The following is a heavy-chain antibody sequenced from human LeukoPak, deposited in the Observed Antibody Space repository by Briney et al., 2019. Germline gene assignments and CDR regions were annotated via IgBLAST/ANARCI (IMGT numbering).Heavy chain of an antibody. D-gene: IGHD6-13*01. J-gene: IGHJ5*02. CDR3: ARGRPTTSIAAAGVNWFDP. Sequence: ASVKVSCKASGGTFSSYAISWVRQAPGHGLERMGGIIPIFGTANYAQKFQGRVTITADKSTSTAYMELSSLRSEDTAVYYCARGRPTTSIAAAGVNWFDPWGQGTLVTVSS. CDR2: IIPIFGTA. V-gene: IGHV1-69*06. CDR1: GGTFSSYA.